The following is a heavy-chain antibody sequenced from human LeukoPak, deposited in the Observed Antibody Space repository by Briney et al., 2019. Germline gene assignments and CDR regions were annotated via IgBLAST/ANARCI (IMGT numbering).Heavy chain of an antibody. J-gene: IGHJ4*02. CDR2: IYYSGST. V-gene: IGHV4-31*03. Sequence: SETLSLTCTVSGGSVSSGSYYWSWIRQHPGKGLEWIGYIYYSGSTYYNPSLKSRVTISVDTSKNQFSLRLSSVTAADTAVYYCARDRKGCSGGSCYPYYFDYWGQGTLVTVSS. D-gene: IGHD2-15*01. CDR3: ARDRKGCSGGSCYPYYFDY. CDR1: GGSVSSGSYY.